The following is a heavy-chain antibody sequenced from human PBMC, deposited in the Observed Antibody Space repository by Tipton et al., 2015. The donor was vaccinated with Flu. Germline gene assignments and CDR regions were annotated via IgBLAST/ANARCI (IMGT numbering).Heavy chain of an antibody. V-gene: IGHV3-53*01. J-gene: IGHJ4*02. Sequence: SLRLSCAASGFTVSDNYMSWVRQAPGKGLEWVSVSYTGGITYTADSVKGRFSISRDNSKNTLYLQMNSLRVEDTAVYYCARDSISRRTYYFDYWGQGTLVTVSS. CDR1: GFTVSDNY. CDR2: SYTGGIT. D-gene: IGHD2/OR15-2a*01. CDR3: ARDSISRRTYYFDY.